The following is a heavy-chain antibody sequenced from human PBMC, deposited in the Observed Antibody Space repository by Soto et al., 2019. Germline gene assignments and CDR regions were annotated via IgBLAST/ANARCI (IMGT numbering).Heavy chain of an antibody. CDR3: ARGGGRTGTVYYYYYYMDV. V-gene: IGHV1-2*04. Sequence: GASVKVSCKASGYTFTGYYMHWVRQAPGQGLEWMGWINPNSGGTNYAQKFQGWVTMTRDTSISTAYMELSRLRSDDTAVYYCARGGGRTGTVYYYYYYMDVWGKGTTVTVSS. CDR2: INPNSGGT. J-gene: IGHJ6*03. CDR1: GYTFTGYY. D-gene: IGHD1-1*01.